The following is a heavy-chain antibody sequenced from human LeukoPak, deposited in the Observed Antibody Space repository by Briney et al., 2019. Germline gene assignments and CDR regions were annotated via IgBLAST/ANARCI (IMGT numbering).Heavy chain of an antibody. V-gene: IGHV3-30*02. CDR1: GFTFSSYG. J-gene: IGHJ3*02. CDR3: ARDRGLLIQQSIAALDAFDI. D-gene: IGHD6-6*01. CDR2: IRYDGSNK. Sequence: PGGSLRLSCAASGFTFSSYGMHWVRQAPGKGLEWVAFIRYDGSNKYYADSVKGRFTISRDNSKNTLYLQMNSLRAEDTAVYYCARDRGLLIQQSIAALDAFDIWGQGTMVTVSS.